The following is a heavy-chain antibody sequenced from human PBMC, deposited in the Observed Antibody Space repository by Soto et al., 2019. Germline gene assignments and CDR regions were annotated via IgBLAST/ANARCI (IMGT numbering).Heavy chain of an antibody. CDR1: GFSFSSFA. V-gene: IGHV3-48*03. J-gene: IGHJ4*02. CDR2: ISDDGASI. Sequence: PGASLRLSCEASGFSFSSFAMNWVRQAPGRGLEWVSYISDDGASIYYADSLKGRFTISRENAKNTMFLQMNNLRAEDTAVYYCARENSVQVWLQHFDHWGLGTLVTVSS. CDR3: ARENSVQVWLQHFDH. D-gene: IGHD5-18*01.